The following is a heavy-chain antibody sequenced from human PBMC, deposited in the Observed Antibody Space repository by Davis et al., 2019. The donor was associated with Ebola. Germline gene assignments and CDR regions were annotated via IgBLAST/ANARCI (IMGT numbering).Heavy chain of an antibody. J-gene: IGHJ4*02. D-gene: IGHD3-3*01. Sequence: AASVKVSCKASGYTFTSYAMHWVRQAPGQRLEWMGWINAGNGNTKYSQKFQGRVTITRDTSASTAYMELSSPRSEDTAVYYCARGYYYDFWSGYYGHYFDYWGQGTLVTVSS. CDR1: GYTFTSYA. CDR3: ARGYYYDFWSGYYGHYFDY. CDR2: INAGNGNT. V-gene: IGHV1-3*01.